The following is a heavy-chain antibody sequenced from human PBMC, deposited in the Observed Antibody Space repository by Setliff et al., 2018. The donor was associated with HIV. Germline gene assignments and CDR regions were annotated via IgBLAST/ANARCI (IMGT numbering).Heavy chain of an antibody. CDR3: ARGGGCSSTNCYQAFDV. J-gene: IGHJ3*01. Sequence: TGGSLRLSCAASGLTFSNYALHWVRQAPDKGLEWVAVISSDGSNQYYADSVKGQFTISRDNSKNTLYLQMNSLRAEDTAVYYCARGGGCSSTNCYQAFDVWGQGTMVTV. V-gene: IGHV3-30*04. CDR2: ISSDGSNQ. CDR1: GLTFSNYA. D-gene: IGHD2-2*01.